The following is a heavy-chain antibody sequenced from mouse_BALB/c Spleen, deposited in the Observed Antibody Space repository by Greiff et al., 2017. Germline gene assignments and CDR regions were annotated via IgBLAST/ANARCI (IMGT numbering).Heavy chain of an antibody. CDR3: ARAGGGYDAGDY. J-gene: IGHJ2*01. CDR1: GYSFTGYY. D-gene: IGHD2-2*01. Sequence: LVRPGASVKISCKASGYSFTGYYMHWVKQSHGKSLEWIGYISCYNGATSYNQKFKGKATFTVDTSSSTAYMQFNSLTSEDSAVYYCARAGGGYDAGDYWGQGTTLTVSS. V-gene: IGHV1S34*01. CDR2: ISCYNGAT.